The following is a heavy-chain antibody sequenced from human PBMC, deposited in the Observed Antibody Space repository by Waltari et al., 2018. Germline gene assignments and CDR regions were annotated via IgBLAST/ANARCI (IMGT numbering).Heavy chain of an antibody. V-gene: IGHV4-61*02. D-gene: IGHD2-2*01. CDR2: IYTSGST. CDR1: GGSIRSGSYY. CDR3: ARAPIVVVPAAPFDP. J-gene: IGHJ5*02. Sequence: QVQLQESGPGLVKPSQTLSLTCTVSGGSIRSGSYYWSWIRQPAGKGLEWIGRIYTSGSTNYNPSLKSRVTISVDTSKNQFSLKLSSVTAADTAVYYCARAPIVVVPAAPFDPWGQGTLVTVSS.